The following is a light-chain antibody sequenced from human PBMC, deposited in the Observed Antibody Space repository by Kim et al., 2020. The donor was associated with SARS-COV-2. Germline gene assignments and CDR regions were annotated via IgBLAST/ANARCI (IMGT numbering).Light chain of an antibody. V-gene: IGLV2-14*04. CDR3: GSYTSSSTWV. CDR1: SSDLGASNF. CDR2: DDT. Sequence: GQSITISCTGTSSDLGASNFVSWYQQQPGKAPKLIIHDDTKRPSGVSNHFSGSKSGNTASLTISGLQAEDEADYYCGSYTSSSTWVFGGGTQLTVL. J-gene: IGLJ3*02.